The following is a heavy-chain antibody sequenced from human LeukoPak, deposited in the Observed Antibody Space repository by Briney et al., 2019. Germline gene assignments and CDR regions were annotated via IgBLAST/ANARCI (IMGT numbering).Heavy chain of an antibody. V-gene: IGHV3-33*06. CDR1: GFTFSSYG. CDR3: AKDVRGGPIVGAGSVDY. J-gene: IGHJ4*02. CDR2: IWYDGSNK. Sequence: GGSLRLSCAASGFTFSSYGMHGVRQAPGKGLEWVAVIWYDGSNKYYADSVRGRFTISRDNSKNTLYLQMDSLRAEDTAVYYCAKDVRGGPIVGAGSVDYWGQGTLVTVSS. D-gene: IGHD1-26*01.